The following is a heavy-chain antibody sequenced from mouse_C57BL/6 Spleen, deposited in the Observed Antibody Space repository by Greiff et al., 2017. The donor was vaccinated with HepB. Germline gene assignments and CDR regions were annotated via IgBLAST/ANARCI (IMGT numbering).Heavy chain of an antibody. Sequence: QVQLQQPGAELVKPGASVKLSCKASGYTFTSYWMHWVKQRPGQGLEWIGMIHPNSGSTNYNEKFKSKATLTVDKSSSTAYMQLSSLTSEDSAVYYYARHKQLGYWYFDVWGTGTTVTVSS. CDR2: IHPNSGST. J-gene: IGHJ1*03. CDR3: ARHKQLGYWYFDV. CDR1: GYTFTSYW. V-gene: IGHV1-64*01. D-gene: IGHD4-1*02.